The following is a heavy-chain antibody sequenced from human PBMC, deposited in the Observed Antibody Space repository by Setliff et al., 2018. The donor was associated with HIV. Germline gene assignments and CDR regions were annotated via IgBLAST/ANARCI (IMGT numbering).Heavy chain of an antibody. Sequence: ASVKVSCKAAGYTFSIHVMHWVRQAPGQRLEWMGWINPDNGDRKYSQKLQGRVTINRDTSASTVYMELSSLSSEDTAVYYCVRGVNVVVVPAAPYFDCWGQGTLVTVSS. D-gene: IGHD2-2*01. J-gene: IGHJ4*02. CDR2: INPDNGDR. V-gene: IGHV1-3*01. CDR1: GYTFSIHV. CDR3: VRGVNVVVVPAAPYFDC.